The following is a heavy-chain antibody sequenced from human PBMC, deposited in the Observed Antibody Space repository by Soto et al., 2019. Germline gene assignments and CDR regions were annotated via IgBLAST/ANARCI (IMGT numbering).Heavy chain of an antibody. Sequence: ASETLSLTCAVYGGSFSGYYWSWIRQPPGKGLEWIGEINHSGSTNYNPSLKSRVTISVDTSKNQFSLKLSSVTAADTAVYYCARGQMATITLDFDYWGQGTLVTVSS. CDR1: GGSFSGYY. J-gene: IGHJ4*02. V-gene: IGHV4-34*01. CDR3: ARGQMATITLDFDY. D-gene: IGHD5-12*01. CDR2: INHSGST.